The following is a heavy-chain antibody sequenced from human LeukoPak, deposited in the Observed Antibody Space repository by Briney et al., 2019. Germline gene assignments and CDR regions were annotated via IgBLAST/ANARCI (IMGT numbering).Heavy chain of an antibody. D-gene: IGHD3-22*01. J-gene: IGHJ4*02. CDR2: IYYCGST. CDR1: GGSISSSGYY. CDR3: ARHGHYYDTSGYYSLPDF. V-gene: IGHV4-39*01. Sequence: SETLSLTCTVSGGSISSSGYYWGWIRQPPGKGLEWIGSIYYCGSTYYNPSLKSRVTISVDTFKNQISLKLSSVTAADTAVYYCARHGHYYDTSGYYSLPDFWGQGTLVTVSS.